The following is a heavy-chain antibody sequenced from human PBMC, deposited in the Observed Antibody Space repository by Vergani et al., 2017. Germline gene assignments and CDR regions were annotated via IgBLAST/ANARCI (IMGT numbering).Heavy chain of an antibody. CDR1: GFTFDDYA. CDR3: AKDSTVGYFDY. Sequence: EVQLLESGGGLVQPGRSLRLSCAASGFTFDDYAMHWVRQAPGKGLEWVSGISWNSGSIGYADSVMGRFTISRDNAKNSLYLQMNSLIAEDTALYYCAKDSTVGYFDYWGQGTLVTVSS. J-gene: IGHJ4*02. V-gene: IGHV3-9*01. CDR2: ISWNSGSI. D-gene: IGHD4-23*01.